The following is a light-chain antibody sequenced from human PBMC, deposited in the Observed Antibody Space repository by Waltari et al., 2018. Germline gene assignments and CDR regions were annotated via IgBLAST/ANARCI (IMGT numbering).Light chain of an antibody. Sequence: EVVLTQSPGTLSLSPGEVATLSCRASQSISHYLAWYQQKPGQAPRLLIYHASSRATGIPDRFSGSGSGTDFSLTISRLEPEDFAVYYCQHYVNLPATFGQGTKVEIK. V-gene: IGKV3-20*01. J-gene: IGKJ1*01. CDR1: QSISHY. CDR3: QHYVNLPAT. CDR2: HAS.